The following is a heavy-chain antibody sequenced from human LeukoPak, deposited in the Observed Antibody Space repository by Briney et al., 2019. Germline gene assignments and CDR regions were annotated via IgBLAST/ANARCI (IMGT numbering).Heavy chain of an antibody. V-gene: IGHV4-39*01. CDR3: ARHPIVVVPAARDDY. CDR2: IYYSGST. J-gene: IGHJ4*02. D-gene: IGHD2-2*01. CDR1: GFTVSSNY. Sequence: PGGSLRLSCAASGFTVSSNYMSWVRQPPGKGLEWIGSIYYSGSTYYNPSLKSRVTISVDTSKNQFSLKLSSVTAADTAVYYCARHPIVVVPAARDDYWGQGTLVTVSS.